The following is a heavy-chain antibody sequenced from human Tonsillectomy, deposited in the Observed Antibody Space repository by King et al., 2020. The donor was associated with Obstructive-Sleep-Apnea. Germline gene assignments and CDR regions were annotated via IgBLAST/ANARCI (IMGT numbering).Heavy chain of an antibody. D-gene: IGHD2-8*02. CDR1: GYTFTSYD. Sequence: VQLVESGAEVKKPGASVKVSCKASGYTFTSYDINWVRQATGQGLEWMGWMNPNSGNTGYAQKFQGRVTMTRNTSIGTAYMELSSLTPEAPAVYYCAGAGGGIAASSRALDYWGQGTLVTVSS. V-gene: IGHV1-8*01. CDR3: AGAGGGIAASSRALDY. J-gene: IGHJ4*02. CDR2: MNPNSGNT.